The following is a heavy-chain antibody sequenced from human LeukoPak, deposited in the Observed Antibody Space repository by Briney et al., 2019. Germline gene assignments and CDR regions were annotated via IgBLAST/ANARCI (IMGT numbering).Heavy chain of an antibody. CDR1: GGSFSGYY. Sequence: PSETLSLTCAVYGGSFSGYYWSWIRQPPGKGLEWIGEINHSGSTNYNPSLKSRVTISVDTSKNQFSLKLSSVTAADTAVYYCAPTTVVTPYNWSDPWGQGTLSPSPQ. CDR3: APTTVVTPYNWSDP. V-gene: IGHV4-34*01. D-gene: IGHD4-23*01. CDR2: INHSGST. J-gene: IGHJ5*02.